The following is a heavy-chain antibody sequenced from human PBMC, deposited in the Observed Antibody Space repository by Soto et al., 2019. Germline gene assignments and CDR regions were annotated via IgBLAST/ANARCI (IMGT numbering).Heavy chain of an antibody. J-gene: IGHJ4*02. CDR1: GYTFTGYY. CDR3: ARGGMQGDY. D-gene: IGHD1-26*01. Sequence: QVQLVQSGAEVEKPGASVKVSCKASGYTFTGYYMHWVRQAPGQGLEWMGWINPNSGGTKYAQKFQGRVTLTRDTSLSTAYMELNSLRSDDTAVYYCARGGMQGDYWGQGTLVTVSS. V-gene: IGHV1-2*02. CDR2: INPNSGGT.